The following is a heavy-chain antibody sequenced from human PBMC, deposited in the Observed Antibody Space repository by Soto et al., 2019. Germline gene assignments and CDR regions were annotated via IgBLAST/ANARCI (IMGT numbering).Heavy chain of an antibody. CDR2: INAGNGDT. J-gene: IGHJ4*02. D-gene: IGHD3-3*01. V-gene: IGHV1-3*01. CDR3: ARDGARIAVFGVVYYFDY. Sequence: EASVKVSCKASGYTFSSHAIHWVRQAPGQRLEWMGWINAGNGDTEYSQKFQGRVAITRDTSASSAYMELSTLRSEDTAVYYCARDGARIAVFGVVYYFDYWGQGTVVTVSS. CDR1: GYTFSSHA.